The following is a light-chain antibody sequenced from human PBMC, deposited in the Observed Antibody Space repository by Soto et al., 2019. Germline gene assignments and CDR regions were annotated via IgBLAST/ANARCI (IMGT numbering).Light chain of an antibody. J-gene: IGKJ2*01. CDR3: QQSYSTPPT. V-gene: IGKV1-39*01. Sequence: DIPMTQSPSSLSASVGDRVTITCRASQRISSYLNWYQQKPGKAPKLLIYAASSLQSGVPSRFSGSGSGTDFTLTISSLQPEDFATYYCQQSYSTPPTFGQGTKLEIK. CDR1: QRISSY. CDR2: AAS.